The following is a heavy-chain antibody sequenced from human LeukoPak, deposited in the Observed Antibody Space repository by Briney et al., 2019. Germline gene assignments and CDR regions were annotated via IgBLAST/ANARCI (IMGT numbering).Heavy chain of an antibody. Sequence: PGGSLRLSCAASGFTFSSYSMNWVRQAPGKGLEWVSSISSSSSYIYYADSVKGRFTISRDNAKNSLYLQMNSLRAEDTAVYYCAREISDDISTGYYIGYNWFDPWGQGTLVTVSS. V-gene: IGHV3-21*01. CDR3: AREISDDISTGYYIGYNWFDP. D-gene: IGHD3-9*01. CDR1: GFTFSSYS. CDR2: ISSSSSYI. J-gene: IGHJ5*02.